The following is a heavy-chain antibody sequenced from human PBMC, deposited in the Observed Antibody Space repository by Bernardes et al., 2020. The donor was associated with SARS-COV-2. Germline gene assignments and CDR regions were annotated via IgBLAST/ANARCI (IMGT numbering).Heavy chain of an antibody. Sequence: GGSLRLSCAASGFTFSSYAMSWVRQAPGKGLEWVSAISCSGGSTYYADSVKGRFTISRDNSKNTLYLQMNSLRAEDTAVYYCAKDSTYYDFWSGRRGGGMDGWGQGTTVTVSS. D-gene: IGHD3-3*01. CDR3: AKDSTYYDFWSGRRGGGMDG. CDR2: ISCSGGST. J-gene: IGHJ6*02. V-gene: IGHV3-23*01. CDR1: GFTFSSYA.